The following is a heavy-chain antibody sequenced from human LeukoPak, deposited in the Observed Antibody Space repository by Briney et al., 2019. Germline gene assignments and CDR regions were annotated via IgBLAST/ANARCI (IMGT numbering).Heavy chain of an antibody. Sequence: PGGSLRLSCAASGFTFSSYTMNWVRQPPGKGLEWVSNIGTSSTTIYYADSVKGRFTISRGNAKNSLYLQMNSLRAEDMALYYCVIYDFWSGYEYWGQGTLVTVSS. CDR1: GFTFSSYT. CDR3: VIYDFWSGYEY. V-gene: IGHV3-48*04. D-gene: IGHD3-3*01. J-gene: IGHJ4*02. CDR2: IGTSSTTI.